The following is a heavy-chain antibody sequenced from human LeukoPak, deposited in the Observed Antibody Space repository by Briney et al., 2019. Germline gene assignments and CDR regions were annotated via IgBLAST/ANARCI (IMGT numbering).Heavy chain of an antibody. CDR1: GDSVSSQTAT. Sequence: SQTLSLTCDISGDSVSSQTATWNWIRQSPSRGLEWLGGTYFRSRWYYDYAMSVKGRISISPDTSKNHFSLHLDSVTPEDTAVYYCARDHWYDILSFDYWGQGTLVTVSS. J-gene: IGHJ4*02. D-gene: IGHD3-9*01. CDR3: ARDHWYDILSFDY. V-gene: IGHV6-1*01. CDR2: TYFRSRWYY.